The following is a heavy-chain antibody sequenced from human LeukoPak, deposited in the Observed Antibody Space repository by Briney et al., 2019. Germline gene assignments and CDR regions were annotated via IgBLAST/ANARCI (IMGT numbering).Heavy chain of an antibody. V-gene: IGHV3-53*01. CDR3: AKSSPPPINY. Sequence: GGSLRLSCAASGFTVSSNYMSWVRQAPGKGLEWVSVIYSGGSTYYADSVKGRFTISRDNSKNTVYLQMNSLRAEDTAVYYCAKSSPPPINYWGQGTLVTVSS. CDR2: IYSGGST. D-gene: IGHD1-14*01. J-gene: IGHJ4*02. CDR1: GFTVSSNY.